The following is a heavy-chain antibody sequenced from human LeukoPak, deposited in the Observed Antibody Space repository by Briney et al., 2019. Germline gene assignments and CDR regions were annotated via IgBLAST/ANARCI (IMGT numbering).Heavy chain of an antibody. Sequence: GGSLRLSCAASGFTFSSYAMSWVRQAPGKGLEWVSAISGSGGSTYYADSVKGRFTISRDNSNNTPYLQMNSLRAEDTAVYYCARVSGSSPGAFDIWGQGTMVTVSS. CDR1: GFTFSSYA. CDR2: ISGSGGST. D-gene: IGHD6-13*01. J-gene: IGHJ3*02. CDR3: ARVSGSSPGAFDI. V-gene: IGHV3-23*01.